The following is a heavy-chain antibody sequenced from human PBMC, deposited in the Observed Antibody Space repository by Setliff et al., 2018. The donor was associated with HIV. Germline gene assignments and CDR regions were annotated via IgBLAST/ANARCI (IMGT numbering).Heavy chain of an antibody. CDR1: GYTFTDYY. J-gene: IGHJ3*02. D-gene: IGHD4-4*01. CDR2: INPDSGGA. V-gene: IGHV1-2*06. CDR3: AMSMTTYPVSRAFDI. Sequence: ASVKVSCKASGYTFTDYYMQWVRQAPGQGLEWMGRINPDSGGANYAQKFQGRVTMTRDTSISTAYMELSSLRSEDTAVYYCAMSMTTYPVSRAFDIWGQGTMVTVSS.